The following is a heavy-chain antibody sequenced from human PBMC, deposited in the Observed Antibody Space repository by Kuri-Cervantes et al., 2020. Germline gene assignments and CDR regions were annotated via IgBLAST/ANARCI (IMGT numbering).Heavy chain of an antibody. V-gene: IGHV4-34*01. J-gene: IGHJ5*02. D-gene: IGHD5-12*01. CDR2: IYYSGST. CDR3: ARRFSGYDSRFDP. CDR1: GGSFSGYY. Sequence: ESLKISCAVYGGSFSGYYWSWIRQPPGKGLEWIGSIYYSGSTYHNPSLKSRVTISVDTSNNQFSLKLSSVTAADTAVYYCARRFSGYDSRFDPWGQGTLVTVSS.